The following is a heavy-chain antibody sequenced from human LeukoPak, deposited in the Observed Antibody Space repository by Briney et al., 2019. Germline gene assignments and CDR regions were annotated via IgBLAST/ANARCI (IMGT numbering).Heavy chain of an antibody. CDR2: ISYDGSNK. J-gene: IGHJ6*03. D-gene: IGHD6-25*01. V-gene: IGHV3-30*03. Sequence: GRSLRLSCAASGFTFSSYGMHWVRQAPGKGLEWVAVISYDGSNKYYADSVKGRFTISRDNSKNTLYLQMNSLRAGDTAVYYCARDRGRYYMDVWGKGTTVTISS. CDR1: GFTFSSYG. CDR3: ARDRGRYYMDV.